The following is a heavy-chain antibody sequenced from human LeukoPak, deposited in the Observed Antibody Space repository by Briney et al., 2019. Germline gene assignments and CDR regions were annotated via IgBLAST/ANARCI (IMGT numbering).Heavy chain of an antibody. CDR1: GFTFSSYG. D-gene: IGHD3-3*01. J-gene: IGHJ6*02. CDR3: AKDLVYYDFWSGYSRIDYYYYGMDV. Sequence: GGSLRLSCAASGFTFSSYGMHWVRQAPGKGLEWVAVISYDGSNKYYADSVKGRFTISRDNSKNTLYLQMNSLRAEDTAVYYCAKDLVYYDFWSGYSRIDYYYYGMDVWGQGPRSPSP. CDR2: ISYDGSNK. V-gene: IGHV3-30*18.